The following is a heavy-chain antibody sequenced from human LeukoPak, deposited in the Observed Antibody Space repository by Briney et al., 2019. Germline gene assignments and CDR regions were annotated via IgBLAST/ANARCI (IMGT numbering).Heavy chain of an antibody. Sequence: PSETLSLTCTVSGGSISSYYWSWIRQPPGKGLEWIGYIYHSGSTYYNPSLKSRVTISVDRSKNQFSLKLSSVTAADTAVYYCARYNRDTGGYGMDVWGQGTTVIVSS. V-gene: IGHV4-59*12. J-gene: IGHJ6*02. CDR2: IYHSGST. D-gene: IGHD5-18*01. CDR3: ARYNRDTGGYGMDV. CDR1: GGSISSYY.